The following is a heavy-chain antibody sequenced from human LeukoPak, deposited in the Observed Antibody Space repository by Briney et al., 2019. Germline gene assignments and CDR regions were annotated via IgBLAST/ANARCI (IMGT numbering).Heavy chain of an antibody. Sequence: GGSLRLSCAASGFTFSNYGMSWVRQAPGKGLEWVSAISGSGGSTYYADSVKGRFTISRDNSKNTLYLQMNSLRAEDTAVYYCAKTPTVVPAAYDYWGQGTLVTVSS. J-gene: IGHJ4*02. D-gene: IGHD2-2*01. CDR1: GFTFSNYG. CDR3: AKTPTVVPAAYDY. V-gene: IGHV3-23*01. CDR2: ISGSGGST.